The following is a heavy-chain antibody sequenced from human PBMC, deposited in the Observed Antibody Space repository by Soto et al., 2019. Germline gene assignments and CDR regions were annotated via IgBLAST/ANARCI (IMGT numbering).Heavy chain of an antibody. Sequence: SETLSLTCTVSGGSISSYYWSWIRQPPGKGLEWIGYIYYSGSTNYNPSLKSRVTISVDTSKNQFSLKLSSVTAADTAVYYCARGIAVAGLVPWGQGTLVTVSS. D-gene: IGHD6-19*01. V-gene: IGHV4-59*01. J-gene: IGHJ5*02. CDR3: ARGIAVAGLVP. CDR1: GGSISSYY. CDR2: IYYSGST.